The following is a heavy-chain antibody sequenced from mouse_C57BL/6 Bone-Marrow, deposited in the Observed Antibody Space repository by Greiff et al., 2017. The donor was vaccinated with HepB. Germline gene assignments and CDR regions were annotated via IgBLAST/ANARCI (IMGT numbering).Heavy chain of an antibody. V-gene: IGHV1-55*01. J-gene: IGHJ2*01. CDR1: GYTFTSYW. CDR2: IYPGSGST. Sequence: QVQLKQPGAELVKPGASVKMSCKASGYTFTSYWITWVKQRPGQGLEWIGDIYPGSGSTNYNEKFKSKATLTVDTSSSTAYMQLSSLTSEDSAVYYCAKQNNYYGSSYYFDYWGQGTTLTVSS. CDR3: AKQNNYYGSSYYFDY. D-gene: IGHD1-1*01.